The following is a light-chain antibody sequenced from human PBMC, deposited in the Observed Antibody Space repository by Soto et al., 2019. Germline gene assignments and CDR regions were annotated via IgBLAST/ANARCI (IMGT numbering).Light chain of an antibody. CDR3: TSYADSNTPYV. Sequence: QSALTQPPSAAGSPGQSVTISCTGTSSDVGGYNYVSWYQQHPGKAPKLVIFEVTKRPSGVPDRFSGSKSGTTASLTVSGLQAEDEADYYCTSYADSNTPYVFGTGTKLTVL. J-gene: IGLJ1*01. V-gene: IGLV2-8*01. CDR2: EVT. CDR1: SSDVGGYNY.